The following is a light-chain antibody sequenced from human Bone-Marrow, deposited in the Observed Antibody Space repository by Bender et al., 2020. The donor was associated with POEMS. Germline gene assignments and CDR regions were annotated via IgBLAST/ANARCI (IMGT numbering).Light chain of an antibody. CDR1: SSDVGSYNL. CDR2: EVS. Sequence: QSALTQPASVSGSPGQSITISCTGTSSDVGSYNLVSWYQQYPGKAPRLIISEVSKRPSGVSNRFSGSKSGNTASLTISGLQAEDEADYYCCSYAGTSTFAVFGGGTHLTVL. J-gene: IGLJ7*01. CDR3: CSYAGTSTFAV. V-gene: IGLV2-23*02.